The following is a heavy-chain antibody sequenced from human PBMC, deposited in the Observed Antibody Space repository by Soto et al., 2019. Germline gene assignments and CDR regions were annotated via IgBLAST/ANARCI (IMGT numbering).Heavy chain of an antibody. J-gene: IGHJ4*02. CDR3: ARAWQYSSGFFDY. D-gene: IGHD6-19*01. CDR2: IYYSGST. Sequence: SETLSLTCTVSGGSISSYYWSWIRQPPGKGLGWIGYIYYSGSTNYNPSLKSRVTISVDTSKNQFSLKLSSVTAADTAVYYCARAWQYSSGFFDYWGQGTLVTVSS. V-gene: IGHV4-59*01. CDR1: GGSISSYY.